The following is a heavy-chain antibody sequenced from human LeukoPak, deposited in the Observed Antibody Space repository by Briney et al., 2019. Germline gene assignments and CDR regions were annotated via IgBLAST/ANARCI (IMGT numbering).Heavy chain of an antibody. CDR2: ISGYNGNT. CDR1: GYTFISYG. CDR3: ARGLGVVTTQSEQPKPRYFDL. V-gene: IGHV1-18*01. Sequence: ASVKVSCKASGYTFISYGISWVRQAPGQGLEWMGWISGYNGNTNYAQNLQGRVTMTTDTSTSTAYMELRSLRSDDTAVYYCARGLGVVTTQSEQPKPRYFDLWGRGTQVTVSS. D-gene: IGHD2-21*02. J-gene: IGHJ2*01.